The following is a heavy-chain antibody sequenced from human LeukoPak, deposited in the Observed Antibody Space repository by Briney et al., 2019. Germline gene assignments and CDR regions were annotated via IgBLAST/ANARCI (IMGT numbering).Heavy chain of an antibody. V-gene: IGHV3-48*03. D-gene: IGHD3-10*01. CDR2: ISSSGSTI. CDR1: GFTFSSYE. CDR3: ARDHYGSGSYLVWD. J-gene: IGHJ4*02. Sequence: GGSLRLSCAASGFTFSSYEMNWVRQAPGKGLEWVSYISSSGSTIYYADSVKGRFTISRDDAKNSLYLQMNSLRAEDTAVYYCARDHYGSGSYLVWDWGQGTLVTVSS.